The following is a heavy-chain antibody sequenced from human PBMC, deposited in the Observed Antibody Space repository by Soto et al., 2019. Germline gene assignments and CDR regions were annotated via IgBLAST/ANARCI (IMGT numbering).Heavy chain of an antibody. CDR2: ISYDGSNK. Sequence: QVQLVESGGGVVQPGRSLRLSCAASGFTFSSYGMHWVRQAPGKGLERVAVISYDGSNKYYAESVKGRFTFSRDNYKNTLDLHMNSLRAEDTAVYYCAKVLFRPFVVVTAIDYWGQGTLVVVSS. CDR1: GFTFSSYG. J-gene: IGHJ4*02. CDR3: AKVLFRPFVVVTAIDY. D-gene: IGHD2-21*02. V-gene: IGHV3-30*18.